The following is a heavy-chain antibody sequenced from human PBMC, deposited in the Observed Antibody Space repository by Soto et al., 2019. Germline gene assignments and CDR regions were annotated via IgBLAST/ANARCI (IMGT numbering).Heavy chain of an antibody. CDR3: ARDGSTSWYSYDYHGMDV. CDR1: GFTFRTYW. CDR2: INLDGSEK. Sequence: EVQLVESGGGLVQPGGSLRLSCAASGFTFRTYWLSWVRQVPGKGLEWVANINLDGSEKNYVDSVKGRFTISRDNARNSLYLQMSRLRAEDTALYYCARDGSTSWYSYDYHGMDVWGQGPTVTVSS. D-gene: IGHD5-18*01. J-gene: IGHJ6*02. V-gene: IGHV3-7*05.